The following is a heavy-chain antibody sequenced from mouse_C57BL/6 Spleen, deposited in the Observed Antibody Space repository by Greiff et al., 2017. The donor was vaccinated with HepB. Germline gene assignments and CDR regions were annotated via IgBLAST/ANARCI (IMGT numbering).Heavy chain of an antibody. CDR1: GFTFSSYA. CDR3: AREERAATAFFDY. Sequence: EVQRVESGGGLVKPGGSLKLSCAASGFTFSSYAMSWVRQTPEKRLEWVATISDGGSYTYYPDNVKGRFTISRDNAKNNLYLQMSHLKSEDTAMYYCAREERAATAFFDYWGQGTTLTVSS. V-gene: IGHV5-4*01. J-gene: IGHJ2*01. D-gene: IGHD3-3*01. CDR2: ISDGGSYT.